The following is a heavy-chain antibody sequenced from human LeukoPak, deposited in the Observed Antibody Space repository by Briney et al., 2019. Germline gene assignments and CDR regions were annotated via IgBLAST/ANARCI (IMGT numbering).Heavy chain of an antibody. CDR1: GFTFSSYS. CDR2: ISSSSSYI. CDR3: AREAVPYGMDV. Sequence: GGSLRLSCAASGFTFSSYSMNWVRQAPGKGLEWVSSISSSSSYIYYADSVKGRFTISRDNAKNSLYLQMNSLRAEDTAVYYCAREAVPYGMDVWGQGTTVTVSS. J-gene: IGHJ6*02. V-gene: IGHV3-21*01.